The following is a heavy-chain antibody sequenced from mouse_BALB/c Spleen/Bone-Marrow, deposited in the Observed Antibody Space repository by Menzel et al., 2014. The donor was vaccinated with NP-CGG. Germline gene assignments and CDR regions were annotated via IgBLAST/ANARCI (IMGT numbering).Heavy chain of an antibody. J-gene: IGHJ2*01. Sequence: DVHLVESGGGLVQPGGSLKLSCTVSGFDFSRYWMSWVRQAPGKGLQWIGEINPESSTINYTPSLKDKFIISRDNAKNPLYLQMSKVRSEDTALYYCTRLTYYGLTDYWGQGTTLPVSS. CDR1: GFDFSRYW. CDR2: INPESSTI. V-gene: IGHV4-1*02. CDR3: TRLTYYGLTDY. D-gene: IGHD1-2*01.